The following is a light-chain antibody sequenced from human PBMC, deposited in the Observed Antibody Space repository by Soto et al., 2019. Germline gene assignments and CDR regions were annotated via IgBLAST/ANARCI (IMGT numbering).Light chain of an antibody. J-gene: IGKJ2*01. Sequence: DIQMTQSPSSLSASVGDRVTITCQASHDISNYLNWYQQKPGKAPKLLIYDASNLETGVPSRFSGSGSGTDFSFTISSLQPEDFATYFCQHYDKLPLYTFGQGTKVEIK. CDR1: HDISNY. CDR3: QHYDKLPLYT. V-gene: IGKV1-33*01. CDR2: DAS.